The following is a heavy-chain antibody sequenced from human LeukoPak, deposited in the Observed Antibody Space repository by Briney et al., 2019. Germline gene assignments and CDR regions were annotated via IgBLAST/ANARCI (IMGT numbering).Heavy chain of an antibody. V-gene: IGHV4-34*01. CDR3: AIRKYYDILTGYRKIPTSGFDP. CDR1: GGSFSYYY. D-gene: IGHD3-9*01. CDR2: INHSGST. J-gene: IGHJ5*02. Sequence: SETLSLTCAVYGGSFSYYYWSWIRQPPGKTLEWIGEINHSGSTNYNPSLESRVTISVDTSKNQFSLKLSSVTAADTAVYYCAIRKYYDILTGYRKIPTSGFDPWGQGTLVTVSS.